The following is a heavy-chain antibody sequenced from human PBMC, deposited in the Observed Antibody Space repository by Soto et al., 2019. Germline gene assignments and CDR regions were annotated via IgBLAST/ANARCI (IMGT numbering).Heavy chain of an antibody. CDR1: GGSISSYY. J-gene: IGHJ4*02. Sequence: SETLSLTCAVSGGSISSYYWSWIRQPPGKGLEWIGYIYYSGSANYNPSLKSRVTISVDTSKNQFSLKLSSVTAADTAVYYCARDRSRHYYDSSGYYDWGQGTLVTVSS. CDR2: IYYSGSA. D-gene: IGHD3-22*01. V-gene: IGHV4-59*01. CDR3: ARDRSRHYYDSSGYYD.